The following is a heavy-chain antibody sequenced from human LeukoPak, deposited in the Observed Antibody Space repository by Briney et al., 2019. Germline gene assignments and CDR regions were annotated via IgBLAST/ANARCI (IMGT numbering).Heavy chain of an antibody. Sequence: ASVNVSCKASGYTFTGYHIHWVRQAPGQGLEWMGWINPNSGGTNFAQKFRGRVTMTRDTSITTAYMELTRLKSDDTAVYYCARGGVRTAASSLGYWGQGTLVTVSS. CDR2: INPNSGGT. V-gene: IGHV1-2*02. D-gene: IGHD6-13*01. J-gene: IGHJ4*01. CDR1: GYTFTGYH. CDR3: ARGGVRTAASSLGY.